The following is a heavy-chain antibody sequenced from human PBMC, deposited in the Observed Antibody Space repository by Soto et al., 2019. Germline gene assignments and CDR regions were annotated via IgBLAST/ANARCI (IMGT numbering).Heavy chain of an antibody. CDR1: GFTFSSYE. CDR3: ARIQSGGYWKFDY. Sequence: SLRLSCAASGFTFSSYEMNWVRQAPGKGLEWVSYISGSVSTIFYADSVKGRFTISRDNAKNSLFLQMNSLRAEDTAVYYCARIQSGGYWKFDYWGQGILVTVSS. J-gene: IGHJ4*02. CDR2: ISGSVSTI. V-gene: IGHV3-48*03. D-gene: IGHD1-26*01.